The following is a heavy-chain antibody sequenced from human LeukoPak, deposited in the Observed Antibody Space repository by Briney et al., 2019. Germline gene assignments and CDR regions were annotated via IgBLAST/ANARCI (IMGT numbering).Heavy chain of an antibody. Sequence: GGSLRLSCAASGFTFSSSAMSWVRQAPGKGLVWVSRINSDGSSTSYADSVKGRFTISRDNAKNTLYLQMNSLRAEDTAVYYCARDETYYDFWSGTGGFGYWGQGTLVTVSS. D-gene: IGHD3-3*01. V-gene: IGHV3-74*01. CDR1: GFTFSSSA. J-gene: IGHJ4*02. CDR3: ARDETYYDFWSGTGGFGY. CDR2: INSDGSST.